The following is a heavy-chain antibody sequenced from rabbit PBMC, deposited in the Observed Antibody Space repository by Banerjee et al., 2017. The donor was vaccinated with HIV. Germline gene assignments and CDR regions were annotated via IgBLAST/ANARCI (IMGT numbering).Heavy chain of an antibody. CDR2: IYISSGST. V-gene: IGHV1S7*01. J-gene: IGHJ4*01. CDR1: GFSFSNNY. D-gene: IGHD6-1*01. Sequence: QLKETGGGLVKPGASLTLTCTASGFSFSNNYMCWVRQAPGKGLELIACIYISSGSTYYASWVNGRFTISSHNAQNTLYLQLNSLTAADTATYFCARGYGAWGYATYFNLWGPGTLVTVS. CDR3: ARGYGAWGYATYFNL.